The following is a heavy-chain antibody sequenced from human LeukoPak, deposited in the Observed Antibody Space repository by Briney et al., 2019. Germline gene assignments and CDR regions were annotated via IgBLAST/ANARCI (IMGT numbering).Heavy chain of an antibody. D-gene: IGHD4-11*01. Sequence: AGGSLRLSCAASGFTVSSNYMSWVRQAPGKGLEWVSVIYSGGSTFYADSVKGRFTISRDNSKNTLYLQMNSLRAEDTAVYYCARDPTTQTFDYWGQGTLVTVSS. J-gene: IGHJ4*02. CDR1: GFTVSSNY. CDR2: IYSGGST. CDR3: ARDPTTQTFDY. V-gene: IGHV3-66*01.